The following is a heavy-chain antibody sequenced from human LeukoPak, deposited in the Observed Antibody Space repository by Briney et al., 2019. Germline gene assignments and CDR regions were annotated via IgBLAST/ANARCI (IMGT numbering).Heavy chain of an antibody. V-gene: IGHV3-9*01. Sequence: GGSLRLSCAASGFTFDDYAMPWVRQAPGKGLEWVSGISWNSGNIGYADSVKGRFTISRDNAKNSLYLQMNSLRAEDTALYYCAKDITGTYSRQTYFDYWGQGTLVTVSS. D-gene: IGHD1-7*01. CDR3: AKDITGTYSRQTYFDY. CDR2: ISWNSGNI. J-gene: IGHJ4*02. CDR1: GFTFDDYA.